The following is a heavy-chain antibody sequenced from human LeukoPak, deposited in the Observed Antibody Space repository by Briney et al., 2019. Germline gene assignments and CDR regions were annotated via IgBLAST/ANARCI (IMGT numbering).Heavy chain of an antibody. V-gene: IGHV3-7*01. CDR2: IKQDGNEK. D-gene: IGHD6-25*01. CDR1: GFTFNSYW. Sequence: PGGSLRLSCAVSGFTFNSYWMTWVRQAPGKGLECVAHIKQDGNEKYFVDSVKGRFTISRDNVNNSLYLQMNSLRAEDTAVYYCVFTRSGDYWGQGTLVTVSS. J-gene: IGHJ4*02. CDR3: VFTRSGDY.